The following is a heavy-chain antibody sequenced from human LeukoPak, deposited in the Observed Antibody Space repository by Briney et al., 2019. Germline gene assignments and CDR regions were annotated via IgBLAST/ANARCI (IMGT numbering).Heavy chain of an antibody. V-gene: IGHV1-24*01. J-gene: IGHJ4*02. D-gene: IGHD3-22*01. CDR2: FDPEDGET. CDR1: GYTLTELS. CDR3: ATGGSGYPYYFDY. Sequence: ASVKVSCKVSGYTLTELSMHWVRQAPGKGLEWMGGFDPEDGETIYAQKFQGRVTMTEDTSTDTAYMELSSLRSEDTVVYYCATGGSGYPYYFDYWGQGTLVTVSS.